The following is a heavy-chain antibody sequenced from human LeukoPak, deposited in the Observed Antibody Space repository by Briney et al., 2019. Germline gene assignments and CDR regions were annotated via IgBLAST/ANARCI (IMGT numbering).Heavy chain of an antibody. D-gene: IGHD3-9*01. Sequence: QPGGSLRLSCAASGFIFSSYAMSWVRLAPGKGLEWVSAISGSGGSTYYADSVKGRFTISRDNSKNTLYLQMNSLRAEDTAVYYCAKVPFYDILTGLLLWGQGTLVTVSS. CDR3: AKVPFYDILTGLLL. V-gene: IGHV3-23*01. CDR1: GFIFSSYA. CDR2: ISGSGGST. J-gene: IGHJ4*02.